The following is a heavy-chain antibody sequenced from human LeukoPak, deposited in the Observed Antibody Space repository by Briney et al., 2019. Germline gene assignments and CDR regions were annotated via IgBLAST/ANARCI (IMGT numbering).Heavy chain of an antibody. J-gene: IGHJ4*02. Sequence: GGSLRLSCAASGFTFSSYWMHWVRQAPGKGLVWVSRINSDGSSTTYADSVKGRFTISRDNAKNTLHLQMNSLRAEDTAVYYCARGSSSSSTRVVDYWGQGPLVTVSS. D-gene: IGHD6-13*01. CDR1: GFTFSSYW. CDR2: INSDGSST. CDR3: ARGSSSSSTRVVDY. V-gene: IGHV3-74*01.